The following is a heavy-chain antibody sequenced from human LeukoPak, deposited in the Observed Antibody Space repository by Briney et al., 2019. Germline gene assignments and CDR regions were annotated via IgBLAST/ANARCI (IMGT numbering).Heavy chain of an antibody. V-gene: IGHV3-23*01. CDR1: GLTFSSYA. D-gene: IGHD2-21*02. CDR2: ISGSGGST. CDR3: ANGLAYCGGDCYRAGAFDI. J-gene: IGHJ3*02. Sequence: GGSLRLSCAASGLTFSSYAMSWVRQAPGKGLEWVSAISGSGGSTYYADSVKGRFTISRDNSKNTLYLQMNSLRAEDTAVYYCANGLAYCGGDCYRAGAFDIWGQGTMVTVSS.